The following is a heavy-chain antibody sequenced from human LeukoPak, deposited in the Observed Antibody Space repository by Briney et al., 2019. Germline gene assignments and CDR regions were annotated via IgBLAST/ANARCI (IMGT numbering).Heavy chain of an antibody. D-gene: IGHD1-26*01. CDR3: VRDVGYAFDI. CDR1: GFXFSSYS. Sequence: GGSLRVSCAASGFXFSSYSMNWVRQAPGKGLEWISYISGSTTKFYVDSVKGRFTISRDNAKNSLYLQMNSLRDEDTAVYYCVRDVGYAFDIWGQGTIVTVSS. J-gene: IGHJ3*02. V-gene: IGHV3-48*02. CDR2: ISGSTTK.